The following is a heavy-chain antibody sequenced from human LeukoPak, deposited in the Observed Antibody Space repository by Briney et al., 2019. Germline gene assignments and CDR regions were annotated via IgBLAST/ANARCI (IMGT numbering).Heavy chain of an antibody. CDR3: AKGRGCGGDCYSLLDY. D-gene: IGHD2-21*02. V-gene: IGHV3-23*01. Sequence: GGSLRLSCVASGLTFSSYAMTWVRQAPGKGLEWVSAISDSGGVTNYADSVKGQFTISRDNSKNTLYLQMSSLRAEDTALYCCAKGRGCGGDCYSLLDYWGQGILVTVSS. CDR2: ISDSGGVT. CDR1: GLTFSSYA. J-gene: IGHJ4*02.